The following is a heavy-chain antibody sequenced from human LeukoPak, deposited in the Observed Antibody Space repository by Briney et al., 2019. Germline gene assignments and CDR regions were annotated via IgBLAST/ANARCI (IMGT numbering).Heavy chain of an antibody. CDR1: GYTFTSYA. CDR3: ARVVGNYGSGSRRAYYFDY. V-gene: IGHV1-3*01. D-gene: IGHD3-10*01. J-gene: IGHJ4*02. CDR2: INAGNGNT. Sequence: GASVKVSCKASGYTFTSYAMHWVRQAPGQRLEWMGWINAGNGNTKYSQKFQGRVTITRDTSASTAYMELSSLRSEDTAVYYCARVVGNYGSGSRRAYYFDYWGQGTLVTVSS.